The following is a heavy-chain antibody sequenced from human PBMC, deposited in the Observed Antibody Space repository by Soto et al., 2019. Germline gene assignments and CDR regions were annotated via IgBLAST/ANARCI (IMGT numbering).Heavy chain of an antibody. CDR2: IYPADSNI. Sequence: PGDSLKISCKCSGYAFTSYLSDWVRQRHGKGLEWMGSIYPADSNIRYSPSFQGQVTISADKSIRSAYLRWTSLKASDTGMYYCAVWYYSDSSGYKGYYFDYWGQGTLVNVSS. J-gene: IGHJ4*02. CDR3: AVWYYSDSSGYKGYYFDY. V-gene: IGHV5-51*01. CDR1: GYAFTSYL. D-gene: IGHD3-22*01.